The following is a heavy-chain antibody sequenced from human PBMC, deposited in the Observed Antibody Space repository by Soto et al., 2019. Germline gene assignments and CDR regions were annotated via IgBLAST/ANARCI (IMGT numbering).Heavy chain of an antibody. V-gene: IGHV3-30*18. J-gene: IGHJ4*02. D-gene: IGHD2-15*01. CDR3: AKERDIVVVVAPLDY. Sequence: QVQLVESGGGVVQPGRSLRLSCAASGFTFSSYGMHWVRQAPGKGLEWVAVISYDGSNKYYADSVKGRFTISRDNSKNPLYLQMNSLRDEATAVYYCAKERDIVVVVAPLDYWGQGTLVTVSS. CDR1: GFTFSSYG. CDR2: ISYDGSNK.